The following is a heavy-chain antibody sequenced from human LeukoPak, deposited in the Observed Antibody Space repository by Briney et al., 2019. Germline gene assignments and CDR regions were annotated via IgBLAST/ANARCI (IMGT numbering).Heavy chain of an antibody. V-gene: IGHV3-30-3*01. J-gene: IGHJ3*02. D-gene: IGHD4-17*01. Sequence: GGSLRLSCAASGFTFSRYVVHWVHQAPGKGLEWVAVISYDGNNKYYTDSVKGRFTISRDNSKNTLYLQMNSLRPEDTAVYYCARDNGDYGGTFDIWGQGTKVTVSS. CDR1: GFTFSRYV. CDR2: ISYDGNNK. CDR3: ARDNGDYGGTFDI.